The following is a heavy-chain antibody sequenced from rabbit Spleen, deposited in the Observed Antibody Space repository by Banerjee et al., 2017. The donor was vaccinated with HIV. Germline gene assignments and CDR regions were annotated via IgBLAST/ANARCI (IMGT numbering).Heavy chain of an antibody. CDR2: IYAGSSGST. CDR3: ARDTSSSFSSYGMDL. CDR1: GVSFSYSSY. J-gene: IGHJ6*01. Sequence: QSLEESGGDLVKPGASLTLTCTASGVSFSYSSYMCWVRQAPGKGLEWSACIYAGSSGSTYYASWAKGRFTISKTSSTTVTLQMTSLTAADTATYFCARDTSSSFSSYGMDLWGQGTLVTVS. V-gene: IGHV1S40*01. D-gene: IGHD1-1*01.